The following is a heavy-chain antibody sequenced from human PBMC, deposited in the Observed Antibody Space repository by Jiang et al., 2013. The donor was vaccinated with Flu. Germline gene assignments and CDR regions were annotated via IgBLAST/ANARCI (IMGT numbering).Heavy chain of an antibody. Sequence: VQLLESGGGLVQPGGSLRLSCAASRFAFSNYAMTWVRQAPGKGLEWVSAISGSGDGTCYADSVRGRFTISRDNSKNTLYLQMNSLRAEDTAIYYCARDQWAWEYSYGRDGYNSLLAYWGQGTLVTVSS. V-gene: IGHV3-23*01. CDR3: ARDQWAWEYSYGRDGYNSLLAY. CDR1: RFAFSNYA. J-gene: IGHJ4*02. D-gene: IGHD5-24*01. CDR2: ISGSGDGT.